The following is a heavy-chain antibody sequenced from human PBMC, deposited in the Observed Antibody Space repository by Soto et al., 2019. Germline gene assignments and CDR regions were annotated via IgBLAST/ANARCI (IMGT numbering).Heavy chain of an antibody. CDR1: GITISNYP. CDR2: ISGSGDRT. CDR3: VKDDGGYPSTAPH. J-gene: IGHJ4*02. V-gene: IGHV3-23*01. D-gene: IGHD3-22*01. Sequence: EVQLLGSGGGSVQAGGSLRLSCAASGITISNYPMSWVRQAPGKGLDWVSGISGSGDRTYYADSAKGRFTISKDISKNSLSLQLDSLGVEDTAVYFCVKDDGGYPSTAPHWGQGTLVTVSS.